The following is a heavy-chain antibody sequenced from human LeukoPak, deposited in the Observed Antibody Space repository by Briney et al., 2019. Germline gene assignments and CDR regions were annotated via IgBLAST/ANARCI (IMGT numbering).Heavy chain of an antibody. CDR3: ARERNGSYYELCYGMDV. J-gene: IGHJ6*02. D-gene: IGHD1-26*01. CDR2: IYYSGST. V-gene: IGHV4-61*01. Sequence: SETLSLTCTVSGGSVSSGSYYWSWIRQPPGKGLEWIGYIYYSGSTNYNPSLKSRVTISVETSKNQFSLKLSSVTAADTAVYYCARERNGSYYELCYGMDVWGQGTTVTVSS. CDR1: GGSVSSGSYY.